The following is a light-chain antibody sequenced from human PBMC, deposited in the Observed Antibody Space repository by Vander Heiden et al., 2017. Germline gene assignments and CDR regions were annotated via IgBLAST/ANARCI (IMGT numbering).Light chain of an antibody. CDR1: HISDSNF. J-gene: IGKJ1*01. Sequence: EIVLTQAPDTLSLSPGESATLSCSPSHISDSNFLSWYHKTPVQSPRLLIYGTTVRHEGVPDSVRAIRCSTDFTHITPSMGGQDSADYDSYHCQDSHSTPRKFGQGTKVEIK. CDR3: YHCQDSHSTPRK. CDR2: GTT. V-gene: IGKV3-20*01.